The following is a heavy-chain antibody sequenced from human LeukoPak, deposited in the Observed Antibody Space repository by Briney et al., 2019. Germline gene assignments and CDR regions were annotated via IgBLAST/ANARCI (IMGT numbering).Heavy chain of an antibody. Sequence: PSETLSLTCTVSGGFVSSSSYYWGWLRQAPGKGLEWVSSISSSSSYIYYADSVKGRSTISRDNSKNTLYLQMSSLRAEDTAVYYCARDHYYGSGSYHNGWFDPWGQGTLVTVSS. CDR1: GGFVSSSS. CDR2: ISSSSSYI. D-gene: IGHD3-10*01. V-gene: IGHV3-21*04. CDR3: ARDHYYGSGSYHNGWFDP. J-gene: IGHJ5*02.